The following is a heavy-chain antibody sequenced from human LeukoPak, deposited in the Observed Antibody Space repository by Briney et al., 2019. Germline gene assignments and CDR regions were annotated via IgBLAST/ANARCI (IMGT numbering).Heavy chain of an antibody. V-gene: IGHV4-59*08. CDR3: ARHKSSGSYPLDY. CDR2: IYFSGST. Sequence: SGTLSLTCTVSGGSISTYFWSWIRQPPGKGLEWIGHIYFSGSTNYNPSLESRVTISVDTSKNQFSLTLSSVTAADTAVYYCARHKSSGSYPLDYWGQGILVTVSS. J-gene: IGHJ4*02. D-gene: IGHD3-22*01. CDR1: GGSISTYF.